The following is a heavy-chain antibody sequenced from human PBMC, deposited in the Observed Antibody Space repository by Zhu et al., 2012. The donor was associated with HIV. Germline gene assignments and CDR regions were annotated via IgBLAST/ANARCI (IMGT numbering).Heavy chain of an antibody. J-gene: IGHJ4*02. CDR1: GGSISSNNW. V-gene: IGHV4-4*02. CDR3: ARGKDFGRGIVFMGTLIY. Sequence: QVQLQESGPGLVKPSGTLSLTCTVSGGSISSNNWWSWVRQAPGKGLEWIAEIYHTEGINYNPSLRSRLTVSIDKSKNQFSLTLKSVTAADTAVYFCARGKDFGRGIVFMGTLIYWGQGVLVTVSS. D-gene: IGHD3-10*02. CDR2: IYHTEGI.